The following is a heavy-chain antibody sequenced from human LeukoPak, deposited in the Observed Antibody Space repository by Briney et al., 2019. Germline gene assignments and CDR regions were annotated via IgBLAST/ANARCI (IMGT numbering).Heavy chain of an antibody. CDR2: INPNTGGT. V-gene: IGHV1-2*02. J-gene: IGHJ4*02. D-gene: IGHD3-16*02. CDR3: ARDSYLIRLGELSHYDGDFDS. Sequence: ASVKVSCKASGYTFTGYHIHWVRQAPGQGLQWMGRINPNTGGTIFTQRFQGRVTMTRDTSISAAYMVLSSLRFDDTAVYYCARDSYLIRLGELSHYDGDFDSWGQGTLVTVSS. CDR1: GYTFTGYH.